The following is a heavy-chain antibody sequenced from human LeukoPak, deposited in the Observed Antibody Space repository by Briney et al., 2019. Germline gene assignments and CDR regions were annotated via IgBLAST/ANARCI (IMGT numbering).Heavy chain of an antibody. CDR2: VTHGGGT. CDR1: GGSFSGYF. D-gene: IGHD3-10*01. CDR3: ARRGVGSAPSYQGDFDS. Sequence: PSETLSLTCAVYGGSFSGYFWSWIRLTPGKGLEWIGQVTHGGGTDYSPSLQSRIIISIDTFKNQFSLRLNSLTAADTAVYYCARRGVGSAPSYQGDFDSWGHGTLVTVSS. J-gene: IGHJ4*01. V-gene: IGHV4-34*01.